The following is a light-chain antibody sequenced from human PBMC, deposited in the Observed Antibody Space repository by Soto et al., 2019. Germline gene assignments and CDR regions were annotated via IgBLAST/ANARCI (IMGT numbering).Light chain of an antibody. CDR2: AAS. CDR3: QKYNSAPAH. Sequence: DIQMTQSPSSLSASVGDRVTITCRASQGISSYLAWYQQKPGKVPKLLIYAASTLQSGVPSRFSGSGPGTDFTLTISSLQPEDVATYYCQKYNSAPAHFGGGTRVEIK. J-gene: IGKJ4*01. CDR1: QGISSY. V-gene: IGKV1-27*01.